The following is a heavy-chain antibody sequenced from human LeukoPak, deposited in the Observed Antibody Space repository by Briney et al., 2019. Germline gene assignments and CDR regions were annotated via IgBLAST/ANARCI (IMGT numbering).Heavy chain of an antibody. CDR1: GFTFSSYG. Sequence: PGGSLRLSCAASGFTFSSYGMHWVRQAPGKGLEWVAFIRYDGSNKYYADSVKGRFTISRDNSKNTLYLQMNSLRVEDTAVYYCATGTYYDILTGYYRRRYFDYWGQGTLVTVSS. CDR3: ATGTYYDILTGYYRRRYFDY. J-gene: IGHJ4*02. CDR2: IRYDGSNK. D-gene: IGHD3-9*01. V-gene: IGHV3-30*02.